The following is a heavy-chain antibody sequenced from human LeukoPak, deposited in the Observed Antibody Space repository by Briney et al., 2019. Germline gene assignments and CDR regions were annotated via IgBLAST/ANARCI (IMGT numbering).Heavy chain of an antibody. CDR2: IYYSGST. CDR3: ATVLYYYDSSGYYRPDAFDI. CDR1: GGSISSGDYY. D-gene: IGHD3-22*01. V-gene: IGHV4-30-4*01. Sequence: SQTLSLTCTVSGGSISSGDYYWSWIRQPPGKGLEWIGYIYYSGSTYYNPSLKSRVTISVDTSKNQFSLKLSSVTAADTAVYYCATVLYYYDSSGYYRPDAFDIWGQGTMVTASS. J-gene: IGHJ3*02.